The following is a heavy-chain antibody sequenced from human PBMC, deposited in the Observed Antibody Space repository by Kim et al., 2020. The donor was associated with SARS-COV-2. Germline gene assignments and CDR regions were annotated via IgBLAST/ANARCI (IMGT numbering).Heavy chain of an antibody. CDR1: GGTFSSYA. J-gene: IGHJ2*01. CDR3: AREPTSDYEINWYFDL. Sequence: SVKVSCKASGGTFSSYAISWVRQAPGQGLEWMGGIIPIFGTANYAQKFQGRVTITADESTSTAYMELSSLRSEDTAVYYCAREPTSDYEINWYFDLWGRGSLVTVSS. V-gene: IGHV1-69*13. CDR2: IIPIFGTA. D-gene: IGHD5-12*01.